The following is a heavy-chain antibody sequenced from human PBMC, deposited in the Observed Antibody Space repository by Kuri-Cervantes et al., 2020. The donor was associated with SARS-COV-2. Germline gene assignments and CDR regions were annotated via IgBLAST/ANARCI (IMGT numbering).Heavy chain of an antibody. CDR2: IYHSGST. CDR1: GGSISSGGHS. Sequence: SQTLSLTCAVSGGSISSGGHSWSWIRQPPGKGLEWIGYIYHSGSTYYNPSLKSRVTISVDRSKNQFSLKLSSVTTADTAVYYCARGAARPYYYYGMDVWGQGTTVTVSS. D-gene: IGHD6-6*01. J-gene: IGHJ6*02. CDR3: ARGAARPYYYYGMDV. V-gene: IGHV4-30-2*01.